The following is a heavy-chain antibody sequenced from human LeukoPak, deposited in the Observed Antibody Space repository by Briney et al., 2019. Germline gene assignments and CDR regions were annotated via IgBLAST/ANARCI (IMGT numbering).Heavy chain of an antibody. J-gene: IGHJ3*01. Sequence: GGSLRLSCAATDFIFSAYVMNWVRQAPGKGLEWVSSISTVPGRTYYADSVKGRFTISRDNSQRTLHLQMSSLSAEDTALYYCVKTHDSSGHYLPYDTFDVWGQGTRVTVSS. CDR1: DFIFSAYV. CDR2: ISTVPGRT. D-gene: IGHD3-22*01. V-gene: IGHV3-23*01. CDR3: VKTHDSSGHYLPYDTFDV.